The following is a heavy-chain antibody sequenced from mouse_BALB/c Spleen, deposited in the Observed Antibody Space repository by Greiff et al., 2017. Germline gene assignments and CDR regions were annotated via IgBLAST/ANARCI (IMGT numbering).Heavy chain of an antibody. V-gene: IGHV5-17*02. CDR1: GFTFSSFG. CDR2: ISSGSSTI. CDR3: ATKCGKGAMDY. D-gene: IGHD2-10*02. J-gene: IGHJ4*01. Sequence: DVKLVESGGGLVQPGGSRKLSCAASGFTFSSFGMHWVRQAPEKGLEWVAYISSGSSTIYYADTVKGRFTISRDNPKNTLFLQMTSLMSEDTAMYYCATKCGKGAMDYWGQGTSVTVSS.